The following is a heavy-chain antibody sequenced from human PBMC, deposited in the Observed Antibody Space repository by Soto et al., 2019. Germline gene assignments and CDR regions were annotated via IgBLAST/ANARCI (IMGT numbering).Heavy chain of an antibody. J-gene: IGHJ5*02. CDR2: INAGNGNT. CDR1: GYTFTSYA. CDR3: ARGARGYCTNGVCYGGDWFDP. V-gene: IGHV1-3*01. Sequence: QVQLVQSGAEVKKPGASVKVSCKASGYTFTSYAMHWVRQAPGQRLEWMGWINAGNGNTKYSQKFQGRVTITRDTSARTAYMELSSLRSEDTAVYYCARGARGYCTNGVCYGGDWFDPWGQGTLVTVSS. D-gene: IGHD2-8*01.